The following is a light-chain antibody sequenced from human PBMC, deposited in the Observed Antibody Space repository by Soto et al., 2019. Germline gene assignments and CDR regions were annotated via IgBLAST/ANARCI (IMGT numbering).Light chain of an antibody. V-gene: IGKV3-11*01. J-gene: IGKJ5*01. CDR1: QTFRNL. CDR3: QQRNLRPIT. CDR2: DGY. Sequence: EIVLTQSPVTLSLSPGERATVSCRASQTFRNLFAWYQQKPGQPPRLLIDDGYYRATDTPTRFSGSGSGTDFTLTISSLQPEDAAVYCCQQRNLRPITFGQGTRLEIK.